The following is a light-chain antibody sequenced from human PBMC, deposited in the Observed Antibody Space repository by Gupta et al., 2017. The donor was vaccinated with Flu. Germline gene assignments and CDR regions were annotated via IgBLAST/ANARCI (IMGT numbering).Light chain of an antibody. V-gene: IGKV1-9*01. CDR1: QGISSS. J-gene: IGKJ4*01. CDR3: RHINTIPPDT. CDR2: PAS. Sequence: DNPLTQSASFLSASAGDRVPITCRASQGISSSLAWFQHKPGRAPKLLIYPASTLQSGLPSRFSGSGSGTEFTLTISRLQPEDFATYSCRHINTIPPDTFGGGTRLEIK.